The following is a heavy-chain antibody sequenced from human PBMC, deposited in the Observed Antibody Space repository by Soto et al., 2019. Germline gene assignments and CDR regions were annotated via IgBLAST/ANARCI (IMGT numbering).Heavy chain of an antibody. CDR1: GGTFSSYT. CDR2: IIPSLGIA. CDR3: ARDAEHYYGSGSYSWWFDP. D-gene: IGHD3-10*01. V-gene: IGHV1-69*02. Sequence: QVQLVQSGAEVKKPGSSVKVSCKASGGTFSSYTISWVRQAPGQGLEWMGRIIPSLGIANSAQKFQGRVTITADTSTSTAYMELSSLRSEDTAVYYCARDAEHYYGSGSYSWWFDPWGQGTLVTVSS. J-gene: IGHJ5*02.